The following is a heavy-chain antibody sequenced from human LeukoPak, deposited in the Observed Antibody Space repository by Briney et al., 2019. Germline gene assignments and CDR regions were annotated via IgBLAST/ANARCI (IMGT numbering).Heavy chain of an antibody. Sequence: GGSLRLSCAAFGFTFSDYYMSWIRQAPGQGLEWVSYISKGGSDTNFADSVKGRFTISRDNAKNSLYLQMNSLRAEDTAVYYCARVRVTVTTLDYWGQGALVTVSS. J-gene: IGHJ4*02. D-gene: IGHD4-17*01. CDR2: ISKGGSDT. CDR3: ARVRVTVTTLDY. CDR1: GFTFSDYY. V-gene: IGHV3-11*06.